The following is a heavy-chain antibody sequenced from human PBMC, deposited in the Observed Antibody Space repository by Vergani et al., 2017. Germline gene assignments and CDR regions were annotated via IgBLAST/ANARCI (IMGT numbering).Heavy chain of an antibody. CDR3: ARQRRGATASSYYFDY. V-gene: IGHV4-59*10. Sequence: QVQLQQWGAGLLKPSETLSLTCAVYGGSFSGYYWSWIRQPAGKGLEWIGRIYTSGSTNYNASLKSRVTISVDTSKNQCSLKLRSVTAADTAVDYCARQRRGATASSYYFDYWGQGTLVTVSS. D-gene: IGHD1-26*01. J-gene: IGHJ4*02. CDR1: GGSFSGYY. CDR2: IYTSGST.